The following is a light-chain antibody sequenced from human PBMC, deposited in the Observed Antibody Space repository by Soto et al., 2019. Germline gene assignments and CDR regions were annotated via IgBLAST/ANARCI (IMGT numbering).Light chain of an antibody. CDR2: GAS. V-gene: IGKV3-20*01. CDR3: QHYESSPPSYT. J-gene: IGKJ2*01. CDR1: QSLSSSY. Sequence: EIVLTQSPGTLSLSPGERATLSCRASQSLSSSYSAWYQQKPGQAPRLLIYGASSRATGIPDKFSGSGSGTDFTLTISRLEPEDFAVYYCQHYESSPPSYTFGQGTKLEIK.